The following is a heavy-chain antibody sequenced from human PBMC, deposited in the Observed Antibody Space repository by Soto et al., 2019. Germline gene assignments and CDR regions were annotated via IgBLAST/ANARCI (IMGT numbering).Heavy chain of an antibody. J-gene: IGHJ4*02. CDR3: ASARSGSGRSFAS. CDR1: GFTFSDYY. D-gene: IGHD1-26*01. CDR2: ISTNSITI. Sequence: QVQLVESGGGLVKPGGSLRLSCAASGFTFSDYYMSWIRQAPGKGLEWVSYISTNSITIYYTDSVKGRFTISRDNARNSLYLEMNGVRAEDTARYYCASARSGSGRSFASWGQGTLVAVSS. V-gene: IGHV3-11*01.